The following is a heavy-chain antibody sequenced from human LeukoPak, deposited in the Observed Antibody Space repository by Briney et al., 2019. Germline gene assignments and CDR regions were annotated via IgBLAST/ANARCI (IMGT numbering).Heavy chain of an antibody. CDR2: IYSGGST. J-gene: IGHJ4*02. Sequence: PGGSLRLSCAASGFTVSSNYMSWVRQAPGKGLEWVSVIYSGGSTYYADSVKGRFTISRDNSKSTMYLQMISLRPEDTAVYYCVTAYCSSTNCYGPEYWGWGTLVTVSS. V-gene: IGHV3-66*01. D-gene: IGHD2-2*01. CDR1: GFTVSSNY. CDR3: VTAYCSSTNCYGPEY.